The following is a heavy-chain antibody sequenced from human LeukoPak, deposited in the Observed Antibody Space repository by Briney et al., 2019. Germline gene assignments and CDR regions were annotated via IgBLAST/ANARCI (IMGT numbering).Heavy chain of an antibody. CDR2: ISSSSSYI. Sequence: GGSLRLSCEASGITFSRYGLTWVRQAPGKGLEWVSSISSSSSYIYYADSVKGRFTISRDKAKNSLYLQMNSLRAEDTALYYCARQADTAMLIWSFTDYWGQGTLVTVSS. V-gene: IGHV3-21*01. CDR3: ARQADTAMLIWSFTDY. J-gene: IGHJ4*02. CDR1: GITFSRYG. D-gene: IGHD5-18*01.